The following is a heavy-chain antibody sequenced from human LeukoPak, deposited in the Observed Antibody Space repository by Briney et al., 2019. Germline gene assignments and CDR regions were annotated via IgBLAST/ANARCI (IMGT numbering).Heavy chain of an antibody. Sequence: SETLSLTCTVSGYSISSGYYWGWIRQPPGKGLEWIGSIYHSGSTYYNPSLKSRVTISVDTSKNQFSLKLSSVTAADTAVYYCAGDSSRYYYDSSGYYRPGSFDYWGQGTLVTVSS. J-gene: IGHJ4*02. D-gene: IGHD3-22*01. CDR1: GYSISSGYY. CDR3: AGDSSRYYYDSSGYYRPGSFDY. V-gene: IGHV4-38-2*02. CDR2: IYHSGST.